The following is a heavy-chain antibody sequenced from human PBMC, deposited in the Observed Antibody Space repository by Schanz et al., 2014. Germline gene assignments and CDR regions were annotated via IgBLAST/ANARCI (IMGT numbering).Heavy chain of an antibody. CDR3: TDGSAR. Sequence: PGGSLRLSCAASGFTFSDHYMEWVRQAPGKGLEWVGRFKSNVDGGTTDYAAPVKGRFTISRDDSKNTLSLQMNSLKTEDTAVYYCTDGSARWGQGTLVTVSS. D-gene: IGHD3-22*01. CDR1: GFTFSDHY. V-gene: IGHV3-15*01. J-gene: IGHJ4*02. CDR2: FKSNVDGGTT.